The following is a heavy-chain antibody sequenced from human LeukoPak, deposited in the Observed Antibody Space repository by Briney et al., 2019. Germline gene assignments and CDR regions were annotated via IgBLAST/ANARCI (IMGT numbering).Heavy chain of an antibody. J-gene: IGHJ6*02. CDR3: AGRDKGYYYGMDV. D-gene: IGHD5-24*01. V-gene: IGHV3-66*01. CDR1: GGSISSYY. Sequence: PSETLSLTCTVSGGSISSYYWSWVRQAPGKGLEWVSLLYSSGSTYYTDSVKGRFTISRDSSKNTLYLQMNSLRAEDTAVYYCAGRDKGYYYGMDVWGQGTTVTVSS. CDR2: LYSSGST.